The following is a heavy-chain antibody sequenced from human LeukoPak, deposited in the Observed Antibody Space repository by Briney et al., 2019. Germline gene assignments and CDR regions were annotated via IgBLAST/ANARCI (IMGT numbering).Heavy chain of an antibody. D-gene: IGHD7-27*01. V-gene: IGHV4-34*01. CDR3: ARDSNWGFQ. J-gene: IGHJ4*02. CDR1: GGCFNFYF. Sequence: PSETLSLTCTVFGGCFNFYFWHWSRQPSGKGLEWLADIDNRGSTQYNPSLRGRGTISVDTSRNHVSLRLTSVTAADTAVYFCARDSNWGFQWGPGTQVTVSS. CDR2: IDNRGST.